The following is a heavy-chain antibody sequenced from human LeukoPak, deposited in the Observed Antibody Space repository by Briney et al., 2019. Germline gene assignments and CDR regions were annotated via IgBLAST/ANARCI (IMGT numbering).Heavy chain of an antibody. J-gene: IGHJ3*02. D-gene: IGHD3-3*01. CDR1: GGSISSSSYY. CDR2: IYYSGST. CDR3: ARGSITIFGDAFDI. Sequence: PSETLSLTCTVSGGSISSSSYYWGWIRQPPGKGLEWIGSIYYSGSTYYNPSLKSRVTISVDTSKNQFSLKLSSVTAADTAVYYCARGSITIFGDAFDIWGQGTMVTVSS. V-gene: IGHV4-39*07.